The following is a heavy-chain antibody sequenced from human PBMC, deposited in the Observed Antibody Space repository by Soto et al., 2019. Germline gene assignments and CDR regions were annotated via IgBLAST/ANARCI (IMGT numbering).Heavy chain of an antibody. V-gene: IGHV3-53*01. CDR2: IYGGGST. D-gene: IGHD1-1*01. CDR3: TRGESYNYGMDSEDAFDI. CDR1: GFTVRSTY. J-gene: IGHJ3*02. Sequence: GGSLRLSCAASGFTVRSTYMSWVRQAPGKGLEWVSVIYGGGSTYYADSVTGRFTISRDNSKNTIYLQLDNLRAEDTAMYYCTRGESYNYGMDSEDAFDIWGQGTMVTVSS.